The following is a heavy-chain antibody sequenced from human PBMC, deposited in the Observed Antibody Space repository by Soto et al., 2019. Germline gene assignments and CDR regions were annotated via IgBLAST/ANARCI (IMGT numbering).Heavy chain of an antibody. Sequence: QTLSLTCATSRDSVSSNSAAFNLIRQSPSRGLEWLGRTYYTSKWYNDYAVSVKSRITINPDTSKNQFSLQLNSVTPEDTAVYYCARGGNVLRFLEDYGMDVWGQGTTVTV. CDR1: RDSVSSNSAA. J-gene: IGHJ6*02. V-gene: IGHV6-1*01. CDR3: ARGGNVLRFLEDYGMDV. D-gene: IGHD3-3*01. CDR2: TYYTSKWYN.